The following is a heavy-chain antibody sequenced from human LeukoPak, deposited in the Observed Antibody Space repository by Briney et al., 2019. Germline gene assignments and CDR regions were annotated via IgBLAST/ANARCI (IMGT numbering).Heavy chain of an antibody. J-gene: IGHJ4*02. D-gene: IGHD5-24*01. Sequence: SETLSLTCAVSGGSISTYYWSWLRQPPGKGPEWIAYIHSTGSTNYNPSLKSRVTISADTSKNQFSLTLRLVTAADTAVYYCARVARDGYLAYYFDYWGQGILVTVSS. CDR2: IHSTGST. CDR1: GGSISTYY. CDR3: ARVARDGYLAYYFDY. V-gene: IGHV4-59*01.